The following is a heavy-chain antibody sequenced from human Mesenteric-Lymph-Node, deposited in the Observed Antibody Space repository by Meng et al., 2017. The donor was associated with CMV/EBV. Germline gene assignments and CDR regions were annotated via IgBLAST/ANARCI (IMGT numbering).Heavy chain of an antibody. Sequence: GGSLRLSCKASGYTFTSYDINWVRQATGQGLEWMGWMNPNSGNTGYAQKFQGRVTITRNTSISTAYMELSSLRSEDTAVYYCARGWEHRLSVDYYYGMDVWGQGTTVTVSS. D-gene: IGHD1/OR15-1a*01. J-gene: IGHJ6*02. CDR2: MNPNSGNT. CDR3: ARGWEHRLSVDYYYGMDV. CDR1: GYTFTSYD. V-gene: IGHV1-8*03.